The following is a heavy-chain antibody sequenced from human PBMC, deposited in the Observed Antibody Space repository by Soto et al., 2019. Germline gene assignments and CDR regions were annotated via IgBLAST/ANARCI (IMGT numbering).Heavy chain of an antibody. Sequence: GASVKVSCTVSGYTLTELSMHWVRQAPGKGLEWMGGFDPEDGETIYAQKFQGRVTMTEDTSTDTAYMELSSLRSEDTAVYYCATQGPSGWTYYFDYWGQGTLVTVSS. D-gene: IGHD6-19*01. V-gene: IGHV1-24*01. CDR2: FDPEDGET. CDR1: GYTLTELS. CDR3: ATQGPSGWTYYFDY. J-gene: IGHJ4*02.